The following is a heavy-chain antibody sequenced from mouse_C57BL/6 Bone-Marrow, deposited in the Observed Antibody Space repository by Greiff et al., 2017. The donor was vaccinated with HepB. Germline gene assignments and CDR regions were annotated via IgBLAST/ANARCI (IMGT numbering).Heavy chain of an antibody. V-gene: IGHV7-1*01. CDR1: GFTFSDFY. Sequence: EVQLVESGGGLVQSGRSLRLSCATSGFTFSDFYMEWVRQAPGKGLEWIAASRNKANDYTTEYSASVKGRFIVSRDTSQSILYLQMNALRAEDTAIYYCARDARTSSYYAMDYWGQGTSVTVSS. CDR3: ARDARTSSYYAMDY. J-gene: IGHJ4*01. CDR2: SRNKANDYTT.